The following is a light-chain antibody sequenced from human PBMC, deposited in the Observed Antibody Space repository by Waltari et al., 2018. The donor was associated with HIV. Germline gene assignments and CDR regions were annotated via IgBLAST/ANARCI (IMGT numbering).Light chain of an antibody. V-gene: IGLV1-40*01. CDR3: QSYDSSLSGVV. CDR1: SSNIGAGYD. J-gene: IGLJ2*01. CDR2: GSS. Sequence: QSVLTQPPSVSGAPGQRVTISCTGSSSNIGAGYDVHWYQQLPGTAPQLLIYGSSNRPSGVPDRFSGSKSCTSASLAITGLQAEDEADYDCQSYDSSLSGVVFGGGTKLTVL.